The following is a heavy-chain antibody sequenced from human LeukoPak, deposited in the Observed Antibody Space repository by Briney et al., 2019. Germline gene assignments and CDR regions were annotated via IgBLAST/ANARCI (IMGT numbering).Heavy chain of an antibody. J-gene: IGHJ6*02. Sequence: HPGRSLRLSCAASGFTFSSYAMHWVRQAPGKGLEWVAVISYDGSNKYYADSVKGRFTISRDNSKNTLYLQMNSLRAEDTAVYYCANLYSSSSLYYYGMDVWGQGTTVTVSS. CDR1: GFTFSSYA. V-gene: IGHV3-30-3*01. D-gene: IGHD6-6*01. CDR2: ISYDGSNK. CDR3: ANLYSSSSLYYYGMDV.